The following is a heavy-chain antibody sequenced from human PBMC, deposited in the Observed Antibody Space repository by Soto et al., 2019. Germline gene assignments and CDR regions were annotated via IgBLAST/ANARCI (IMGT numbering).Heavy chain of an antibody. CDR1: GYTFTSYG. J-gene: IGHJ3*02. CDR2: ISTYDGKT. Sequence: QVQLVQSGGEVKRPGASVKVSCKASGYTFTSYGISWVRQAPGQGLEWMGWISTYDGKTNYAQKVQGRVTMTTDTSTSTAYMELRSVRSDDTAVYYCARYFYSSGSYWIDVFDIWGQGTMVTVSS. CDR3: ARYFYSSGSYWIDVFDI. V-gene: IGHV1-18*01. D-gene: IGHD3-10*01.